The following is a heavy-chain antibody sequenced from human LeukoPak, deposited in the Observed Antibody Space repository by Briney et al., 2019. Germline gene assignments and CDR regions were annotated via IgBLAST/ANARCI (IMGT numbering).Heavy chain of an antibody. J-gene: IGHJ5*02. Sequence: SQTLSLTCAVSGGSISSGDYSWSWIRQPPGKGLEWIGYIFQSGSTYYNPSLKGRVTISVDRSKNQFSLKLSSVTAADTAVYYCARAGSDWNDVRYNWFDRWGQGTLVTVSS. D-gene: IGHD1-1*01. CDR3: ARAGSDWNDVRYNWFDR. CDR1: GGSISSGDYS. V-gene: IGHV4-30-2*01. CDR2: IFQSGST.